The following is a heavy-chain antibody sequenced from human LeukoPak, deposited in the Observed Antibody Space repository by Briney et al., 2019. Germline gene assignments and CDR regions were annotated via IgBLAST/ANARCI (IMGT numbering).Heavy chain of an antibody. V-gene: IGHV3-74*01. J-gene: IGHJ5*02. CDR2: TNRDGSST. CDR1: GFTFSSYW. CDR3: ARDLVARYSSSHGVWFDP. D-gene: IGHD6-6*01. Sequence: GGSLRLSCAASGFTFSSYWMHWVRQAPGKGPVWVARTNRDGSSTAYADSVKGRFTISKDNAKNTLYLLMNSLRAEDTAVYYCARDLVARYSSSHGVWFDPWGQGTLVTVSS.